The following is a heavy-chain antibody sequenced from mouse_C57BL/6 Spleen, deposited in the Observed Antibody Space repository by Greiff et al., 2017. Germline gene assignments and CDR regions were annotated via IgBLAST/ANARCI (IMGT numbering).Heavy chain of an antibody. Sequence: EVQRVESGGGLVQPKGSLKLSCAASGFSFNTYAMTWVRQAPGQGLEWVARISSKSNNYATYYADSVKDRFTISRDDSESMLYLQMNNLKTEDTDMYYCVRHRDYYGSGYYWYFDVWGTGTTVTVSS. CDR1: GFSFNTYA. V-gene: IGHV10-1*01. D-gene: IGHD1-1*01. J-gene: IGHJ1*03. CDR2: ISSKSNNYAT. CDR3: VRHRDYYGSGYYWYFDV.